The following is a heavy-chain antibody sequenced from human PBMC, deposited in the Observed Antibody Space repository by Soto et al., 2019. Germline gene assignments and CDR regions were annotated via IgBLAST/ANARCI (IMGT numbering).Heavy chain of an antibody. J-gene: IGHJ4*02. V-gene: IGHV3-23*01. CDR1: GFTFSSYA. Sequence: GGSLRLSCAASGFTFSSYAMTWVRQAPGKGLEWVSAISGSGGSTYYPDSVKGRFTISRDNSKNTLYLQMNSLRAEDTAVYYCAKAVPDSSGHYYWDYWGQGTLVTVSS. D-gene: IGHD3-22*01. CDR3: AKAVPDSSGHYYWDY. CDR2: ISGSGGST.